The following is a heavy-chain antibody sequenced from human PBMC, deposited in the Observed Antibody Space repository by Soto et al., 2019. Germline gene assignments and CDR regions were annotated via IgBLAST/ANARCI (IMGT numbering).Heavy chain of an antibody. D-gene: IGHD6-19*01. J-gene: IGHJ4*02. V-gene: IGHV3-33*01. CDR3: AREYSSGQYYPIDY. CDR1: GFTLSNYG. Sequence: QVQLVESGGGVVQPGRSLRLSCAASGFTLSNYGMHWVRQAPGKGLEWVAVIWYDGSQKYYAGSVKGRFSISRDNSMNTLYLQMNSLRAEDTAVYYCAREYSSGQYYPIDYWGQGILVTVSS. CDR2: IWYDGSQK.